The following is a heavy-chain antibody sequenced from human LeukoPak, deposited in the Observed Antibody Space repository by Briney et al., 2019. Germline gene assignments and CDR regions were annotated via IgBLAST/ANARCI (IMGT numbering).Heavy chain of an antibody. J-gene: IGHJ5*02. CDR1: GGSISSGGYY. CDR3: ARGYYDFWSGYYWFDP. Sequence: SQTLSLTCTVSGGSISSGGYYWSWIRQHPGKGLEWIGYIYYSGSTYYNPSLKSRVTISVDTSKNQFSLKLSSVTAADTAVYYCARGYYDFWSGYYWFDPWGQGTLVTVSS. V-gene: IGHV4-31*03. D-gene: IGHD3-3*01. CDR2: IYYSGST.